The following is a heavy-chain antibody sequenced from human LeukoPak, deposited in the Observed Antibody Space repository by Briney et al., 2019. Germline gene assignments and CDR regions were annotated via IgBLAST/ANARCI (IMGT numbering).Heavy chain of an antibody. CDR3: AIRRDAYTYDI. V-gene: IGHV4-30-4*01. J-gene: IGHJ3*02. Sequence: SETLSLTCTVSGGSISSGDYYWSWIRQPPGKGLEWIGYIYYGGSTYYNPSPKSRVTISVDTSNNQFSLKLSSVTAADTAVYYCAIRRDAYTYDIWGQGTMVTVSS. D-gene: IGHD5-24*01. CDR1: GGSISSGDYY. CDR2: IYYGGST.